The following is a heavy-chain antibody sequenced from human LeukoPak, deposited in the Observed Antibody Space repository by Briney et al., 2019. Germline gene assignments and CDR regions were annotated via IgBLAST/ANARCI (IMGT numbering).Heavy chain of an antibody. CDR3: ARALGKDNFLTPYDY. CDR1: GGSFSGYY. CDR2: INHSGST. Sequence: SETLSLTCAVYGGSFSGYYWSWIRQPPGKGLEWIGEINHSGSTNYNPSLKSRVTISVDTSKNQFSLKVSSVTAADTAVYYCARALGKDNFLTPYDYWGQGTLVTVSS. J-gene: IGHJ4*02. D-gene: IGHD3-16*01. V-gene: IGHV4-34*01.